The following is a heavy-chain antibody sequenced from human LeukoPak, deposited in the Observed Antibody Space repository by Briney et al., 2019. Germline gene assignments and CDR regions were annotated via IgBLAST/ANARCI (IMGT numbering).Heavy chain of an antibody. J-gene: IGHJ6*03. CDR3: ARVVAHGSGSFWYYYYYMDV. CDR1: GGSISSYY. D-gene: IGHD3-10*01. Sequence: SETLSLTCTVSGGSISSYYWGWIRQPPGKGLEWIGEINHSGSTNYNPSLKSRVTISVDTSKNQFSLKLSSVTAADTAVYYCARVVAHGSGSFWYYYYYMDVWGKGTTVTVSS. CDR2: INHSGST. V-gene: IGHV4-34*01.